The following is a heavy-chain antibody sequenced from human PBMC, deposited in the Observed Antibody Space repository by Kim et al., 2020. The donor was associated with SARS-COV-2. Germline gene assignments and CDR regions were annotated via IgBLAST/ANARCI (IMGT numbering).Heavy chain of an antibody. D-gene: IGHD3-22*01. Sequence: ASVKVSCKASGYTFTGYYMHWVRQAPGQGLEWMGWINPNSGGTNYAQKFQGRVTMTRDTSISTAYMELSRLRSDDTAVYYCARDSYYDSSGYYYGEERVDCWGQGTLVTVSS. CDR3: ARDSYYDSSGYYYGEERVDC. CDR2: INPNSGGT. CDR1: GYTFTGYY. V-gene: IGHV1-2*02. J-gene: IGHJ4*02.